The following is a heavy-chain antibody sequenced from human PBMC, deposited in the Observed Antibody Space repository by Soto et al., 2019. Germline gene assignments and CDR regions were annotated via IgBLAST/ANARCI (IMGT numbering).Heavy chain of an antibody. J-gene: IGHJ4*02. CDR2: IIPILGTA. Sequence: QVQLVQSGAEVKKPGSSVKVSCKASGDTFSSYAISWVRQAPGQGLEWMGGIIPILGTANYAQKFQGRVTITADESTRTAYMDLSSLRAEDTAVYYCASGVVPAANEEYYVDYWGQGTVVTVSS. D-gene: IGHD2-2*01. CDR1: GDTFSSYA. CDR3: ASGVVPAANEEYYVDY. V-gene: IGHV1-69*01.